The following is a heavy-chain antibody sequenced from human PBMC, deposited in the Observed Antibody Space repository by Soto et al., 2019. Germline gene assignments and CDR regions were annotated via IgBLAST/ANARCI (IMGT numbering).Heavy chain of an antibody. V-gene: IGHV1-69*01. CDR3: ARCSIFVTRRRYYGMDV. CDR2: ITPSFGTA. CDR1: GGTCSSYA. J-gene: IGHJ6*02. Sequence: HVQLVQSGAEVKKPGSSVKVSCKASGGTCSSYAISWVRQAPGQALEWMGGITPSFGTANDAQKVQGRVTITADESTSTAYMELSSLRSEDTAVYYCARCSIFVTRRRYYGMDVWGQGTTVTVSS. D-gene: IGHD3-3*01.